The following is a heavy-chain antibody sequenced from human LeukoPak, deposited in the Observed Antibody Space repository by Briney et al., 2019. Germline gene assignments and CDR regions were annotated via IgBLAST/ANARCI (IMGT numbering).Heavy chain of an antibody. V-gene: IGHV3-21*01. CDR2: ISSSGSYI. CDR1: GFTFNSYS. CDR3: ARDWGVPRATTDY. Sequence: GGSLRLSCAPSGFTFNSYSMNWVRQAPGKGLEWVSSISSSGSYIYYADSVKGRFTISRDNAKNSLYLQMNSLRAEDTAVYYCARDWGVPRATTDYWGRGTLVTVSS. J-gene: IGHJ4*02. D-gene: IGHD1-26*01.